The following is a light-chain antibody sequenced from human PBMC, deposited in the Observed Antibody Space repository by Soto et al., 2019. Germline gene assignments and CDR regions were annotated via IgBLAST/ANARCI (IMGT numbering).Light chain of an antibody. CDR2: DAS. CDR3: QQRSNWPPLT. J-gene: IGKJ3*01. Sequence: EIVLTQSPATLSLSPGERATLSCRASQSVGSYLAWYQQKPGQAPRLLIYDASNRATGIPARFSGSGSGTDFTLTSSSLEPEDFAGYYCQQRSNWPPLTFGPGTKVDIK. CDR1: QSVGSY. V-gene: IGKV3-11*01.